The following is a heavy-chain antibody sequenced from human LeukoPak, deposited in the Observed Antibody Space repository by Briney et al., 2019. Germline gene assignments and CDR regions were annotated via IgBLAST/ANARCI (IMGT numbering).Heavy chain of an antibody. V-gene: IGHV4-39*01. CDR3: ARQYYDILTGYYKDY. CDR1: GGSISSSSYY. CDR2: IYYSGST. Sequence: PSETLSLTCTVSGGSISSSSYYWGWIRQPPGKGLEWIGSIYYSGSTYYNPSLKSRVTISVDTSKNQFSLKLSSVTAADTAVYYCARQYYDILTGYYKDYWGQGTLVTVSS. J-gene: IGHJ4*02. D-gene: IGHD3-9*01.